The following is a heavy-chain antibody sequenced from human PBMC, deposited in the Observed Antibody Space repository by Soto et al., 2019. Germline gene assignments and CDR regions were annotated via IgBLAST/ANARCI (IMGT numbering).Heavy chain of an antibody. CDR2: TYYRSKWYN. CDR1: GDSVSSNSAA. CDR3: ARGIDCSSTSCYGYYYYYMDV. J-gene: IGHJ6*03. V-gene: IGHV6-1*01. Sequence: PSQTLSLTCAISGDSVSSNSAAWNWIRQSPSRGLEWLGRTYYRSKWYNDYAVSVKSRITINPDTSKNQFSLQLNSVTPEDTAVYYCARGIDCSSTSCYGYYYYYMDVWGKGTSVTVSS. D-gene: IGHD2-2*01.